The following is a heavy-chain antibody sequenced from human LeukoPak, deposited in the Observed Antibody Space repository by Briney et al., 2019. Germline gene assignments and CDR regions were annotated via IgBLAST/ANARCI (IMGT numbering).Heavy chain of an antibody. Sequence: SETLSLTCAVSGGSISSSNWWSWVRQPPGKGLEWIGEIYHSGSTNYNPSLKSRLTISVDKSKNQFSLKLSSVTAADTAVYYCARGYCSGGSCNAFDYWGQGTLVTVSS. CDR2: IYHSGST. CDR1: GGSISSSNW. V-gene: IGHV4-4*02. D-gene: IGHD2-15*01. CDR3: ARGYCSGGSCNAFDY. J-gene: IGHJ4*02.